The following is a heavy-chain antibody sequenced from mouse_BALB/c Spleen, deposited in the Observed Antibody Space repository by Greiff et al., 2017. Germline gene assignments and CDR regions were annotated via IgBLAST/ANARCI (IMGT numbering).Heavy chain of an antibody. J-gene: IGHJ4*01. CDR3: ARHAGNYYAMDY. CDR2: IWSDGST. V-gene: IGHV2-6-2*01. CDR1: GFSLTSYG. Sequence: QVQLQQSGPDLVAPSQSLSITCTVSGFSLTSYGVHWVRQPPGKGLEWLVVIWSDGSTTYNSALKSRLSISKDNSKSQVFLKMNSLQTDDTAMYYCARHAGNYYAMDYWGQGTSVTVSS. D-gene: IGHD2-1*01.